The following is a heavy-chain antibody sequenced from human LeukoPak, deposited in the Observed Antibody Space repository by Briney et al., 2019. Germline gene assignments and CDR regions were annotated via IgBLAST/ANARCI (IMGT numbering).Heavy chain of an antibody. J-gene: IGHJ6*03. CDR2: IYYLGDT. D-gene: IGHD1-1*01. CDR1: GGSVTTASYY. CDR3: ARRRENDSQYFYFMDA. V-gene: IGHV4-39*01. Sequence: SETLSLTCTLSGGSVTTASYYWGWIRQPPGKGLEWIGSIYYLGDTYYNPSLKSRVTMSVDMSKNQFSLKVTSVTAADTAVYFCARRRENDSQYFYFMDAWGKGTTVTVSS.